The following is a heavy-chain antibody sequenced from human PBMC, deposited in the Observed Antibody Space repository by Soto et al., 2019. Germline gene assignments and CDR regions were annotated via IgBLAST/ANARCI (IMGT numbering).Heavy chain of an antibody. CDR1: GGSVSSGGYY. V-gene: IGHV4-61*08. CDR2: IYYSGST. CDR3: ERCSAATRFDT. Sequence: PXESLCLPFTVSGGSVSSGGYYWSWIRQPPGKGLEWIGYIYYSGSTNYNPSLKSRVTISVDTSKNQFSLKLSSVTAADTAVYHCERCSAATRFDTWGQGTLVTVSS. D-gene: IGHD2-15*01. J-gene: IGHJ5*02.